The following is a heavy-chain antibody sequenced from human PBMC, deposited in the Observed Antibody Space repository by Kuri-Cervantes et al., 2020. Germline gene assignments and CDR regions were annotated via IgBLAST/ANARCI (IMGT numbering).Heavy chain of an antibody. J-gene: IGHJ6*02. CDR2: ISSSSSTI. V-gene: IGHV3-48*02. D-gene: IGHD5-18*01. Sequence: GESLKISCAASGFTFSSYSMNWVRQAPGKGLEWVSYISSSSSTIYYADSVKGRFTISRDNAKNSLYLQMNSLRDEDTAVYYCARGERTGYGNDDTDVWGQGTTVTVSS. CDR1: GFTFSSYS. CDR3: ARGERTGYGNDDTDV.